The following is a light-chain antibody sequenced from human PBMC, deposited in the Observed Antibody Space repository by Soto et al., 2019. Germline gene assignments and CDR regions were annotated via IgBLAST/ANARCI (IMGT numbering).Light chain of an antibody. CDR1: NSDVGRYNF. CDR3: YSYTASDIWV. CDR2: AVS. V-gene: IGLV2-11*01. Sequence: QSALTQPRSVSGSPEQSVTISCTGTNSDVGRYNFVSWYQQLPGKAPKLLISAVSQRPSGVPDRFSGSKSGNTASLTISGLQADDEADYFCYSYTASDIWVFGGGTKVTVL. J-gene: IGLJ3*02.